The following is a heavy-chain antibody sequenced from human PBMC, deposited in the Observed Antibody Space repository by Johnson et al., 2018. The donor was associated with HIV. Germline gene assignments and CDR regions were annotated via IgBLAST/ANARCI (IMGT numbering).Heavy chain of an antibody. CDR2: ISYDGSNK. CDR3: ARVYSSSSAHAFDI. J-gene: IGHJ3*02. V-gene: IGHV3-30-3*01. D-gene: IGHD6-6*01. Sequence: QVQLVESGGGVVQPGRSLRLSCAASAVSGFSVSSNYINWVRQAPGKGLEWVAVISYDGSNKYYADSVKGRFTISRDNSKNTLYLQMNSLRAEDTAVYYCARVYSSSSAHAFDIWGQGTMVTVSS. CDR1: AVSGFSVSSNY.